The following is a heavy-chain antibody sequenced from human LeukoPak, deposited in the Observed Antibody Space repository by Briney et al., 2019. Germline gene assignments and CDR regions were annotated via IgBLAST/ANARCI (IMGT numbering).Heavy chain of an antibody. D-gene: IGHD2-2*01. V-gene: IGHV1-18*01. CDR2: ISAYNGNT. Sequence: GASVKVSCKASGYTFTSYGISWVRQAPGQGLEWMGWISAYNGNTNYAQKLQGRVTMTTDTSTSTAYMELRSLRSDDTAVNYCARDALGYCSSTSCYLRRAFDIWGQGTMVTVSS. CDR1: GYTFTSYG. J-gene: IGHJ3*02. CDR3: ARDALGYCSSTSCYLRRAFDI.